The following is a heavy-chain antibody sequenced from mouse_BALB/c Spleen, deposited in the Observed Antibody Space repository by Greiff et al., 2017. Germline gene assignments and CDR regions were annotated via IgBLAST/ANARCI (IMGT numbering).Heavy chain of an antibody. CDR1: GFTFSSYG. J-gene: IGHJ4*01. D-gene: IGHD1-1*01. CDR3: ARQGGSSTVGGWDY. CDR2: ISSGGSYT. Sequence: DVKLVESGGDLVKPGGSLKLSCAASGFTFSSYGMSWVRQTPDKRLEWVATISSGGSYTYYPDSVKGRFTISRDNAKNTLYLQMSSLKSEDTAMYYCARQGGSSTVGGWDYWGQGTSVTVSS. V-gene: IGHV5-6*02.